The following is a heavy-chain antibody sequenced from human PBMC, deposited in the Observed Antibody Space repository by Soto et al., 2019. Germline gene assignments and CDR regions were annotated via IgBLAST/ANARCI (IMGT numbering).Heavy chain of an antibody. CDR2: ISWNSGSI. CDR1: GFTFDDYA. J-gene: IGHJ6*02. Sequence: GGSLRLSCAASGFTFDDYAMHWVRQAPGKGLEWVSGISWNSGSIGYADSVKGRFTISRDNAKNSLYLQMNSLRAEDTALYYCAKSLNGPRVNNYYGMDVWGQGTTVTVSS. D-gene: IGHD2-21*01. CDR3: AKSLNGPRVNNYYGMDV. V-gene: IGHV3-9*01.